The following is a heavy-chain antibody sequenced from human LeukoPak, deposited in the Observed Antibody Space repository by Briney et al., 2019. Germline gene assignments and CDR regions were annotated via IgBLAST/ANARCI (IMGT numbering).Heavy chain of an antibody. V-gene: IGHV4-39*07. Sequence: PSETLSLTCTVSGGSISSGGYYWGWIRQPPGKGLEWIGSIYHSGSTYYNPSLKSRVTISVDTSKNQFSLKLSSVTAADTAVYYCAREGTIAVAGTIDYWGQGTLVTVSS. CDR3: AREGTIAVAGTIDY. CDR2: IYHSGST. CDR1: GGSISSGGYY. D-gene: IGHD6-19*01. J-gene: IGHJ4*02.